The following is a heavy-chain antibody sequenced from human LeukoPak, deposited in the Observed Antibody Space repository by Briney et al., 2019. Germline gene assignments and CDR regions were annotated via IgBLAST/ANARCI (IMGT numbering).Heavy chain of an antibody. CDR1: GFTFGSYG. CDR2: ISSTGFYK. V-gene: IGHV3-21*01. D-gene: IGHD4-17*01. Sequence: GGSLRLSCAASGFTFGSYGMNWVRQAPGKGLEWVASISSTGFYKYYADSVKGRFIISRDNSKTSLYLQMNSLRGEDSGVYYCARDYGDYYFDYWGQGTLVSVSS. CDR3: ARDYGDYYFDY. J-gene: IGHJ4*02.